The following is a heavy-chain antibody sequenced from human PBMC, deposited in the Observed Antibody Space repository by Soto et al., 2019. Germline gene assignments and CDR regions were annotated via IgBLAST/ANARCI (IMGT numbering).Heavy chain of an antibody. CDR2: ISPNNGAT. CDR1: GYTFSDYY. CDR3: ARGGEFCSTGSCNSSLGEAFDV. J-gene: IGHJ3*01. Sequence: QVQLVQSGAEVKKPGASMKVSCKASGYTFSDYYMHWVRQAPGQGLECMGWISPNNGATNYAQKFQDRVTMTRDASSTTAYMELSSLRSDDTAVYYCARGGEFCSTGSCNSSLGEAFDVWGQGTTVTVSS. D-gene: IGHD2-15*01. V-gene: IGHV1-2*02.